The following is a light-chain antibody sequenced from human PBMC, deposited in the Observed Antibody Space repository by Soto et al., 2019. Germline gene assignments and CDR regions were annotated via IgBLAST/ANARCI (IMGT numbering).Light chain of an antibody. CDR1: QSLLHSNGNNY. V-gene: IGKV2-28*01. CDR3: MRALQTPLT. Sequence: DIVMTQSPLSLPVTPGEPASISCRSSQSLLHSNGNNYFDWYLQKPGQSPQLLIYLGSNRASGVPDRFSGSGSGTDFTLKISRVEAEDVGVYYCMRALQTPLTFGQGTRLEIK. J-gene: IGKJ5*01. CDR2: LGS.